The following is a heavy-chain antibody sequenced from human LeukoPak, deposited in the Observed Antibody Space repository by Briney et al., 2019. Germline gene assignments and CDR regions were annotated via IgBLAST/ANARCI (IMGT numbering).Heavy chain of an antibody. CDR1: GFTFSSYA. CDR3: AKDGRYCSSPSCYTVWYFDY. D-gene: IGHD2-2*02. CDR2: ISYDGSNK. J-gene: IGHJ4*02. Sequence: GGSLRLSCAASGFTFSSYAMHWVRQAPGKGLEWVAVISYDGSNKYYADSVKGRFTISRDNSKNTLYLQMNNLRAEDTAVYYCAKDGRYCSSPSCYTVWYFDYWGQGTLVTVSS. V-gene: IGHV3-30-3*01.